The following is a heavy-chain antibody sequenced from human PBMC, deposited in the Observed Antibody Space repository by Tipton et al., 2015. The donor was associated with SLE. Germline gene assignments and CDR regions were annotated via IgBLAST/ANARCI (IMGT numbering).Heavy chain of an antibody. CDR1: GASISSISYY. J-gene: IGHJ4*02. D-gene: IGHD3-22*01. CDR2: IYYSGDT. V-gene: IGHV4-39*01. Sequence: LRLSCTVSGASISSISYYWDWIRQPPGKGLEWIGSIYYSGDTYYTPSLKSRVTISVDTSKNQFSLKLSSVSAADTAVYYCARHDDSSGYSYWGQGTLVTVSS. CDR3: ARHDDSSGYSY.